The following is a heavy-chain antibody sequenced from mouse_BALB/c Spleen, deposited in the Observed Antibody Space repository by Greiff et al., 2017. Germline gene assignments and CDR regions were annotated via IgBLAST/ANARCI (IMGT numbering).Heavy chain of an antibody. D-gene: IGHD3-3*01. CDR3: AREGGRRYYFDY. CDR1: GFTFSSFG. CDR2: ISSGSSTI. V-gene: IGHV5-17*02. Sequence: EVMLVESGGGLVQPGGSRKLSCAASGFTFSSFGMHWVRQAPEKGLEWVAYISSGSSTIYYADTVKGRFTISRDNPKNTLFLQMTSLRSEDTAMYYCAREGGRRYYFDYWGQGTTLTVSS. J-gene: IGHJ2*01.